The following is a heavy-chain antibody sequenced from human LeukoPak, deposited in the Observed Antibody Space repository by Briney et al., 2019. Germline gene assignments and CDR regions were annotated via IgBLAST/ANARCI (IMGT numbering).Heavy chain of an antibody. Sequence: ASVKVSCKASGYTFTSSGISWVRRAHGQGLEWMGWVSTYSGNTNYAQKFQGRVTMTRDTSTNTAYMELKNLRPDDTAIYYCATDLGYCSFGFGLGNCNRKWFDPWGQGTLVSVSS. J-gene: IGHJ5*02. CDR1: GYTFTSSG. CDR3: ATDLGYCSFGFGLGNCNRKWFDP. D-gene: IGHD2-2*03. V-gene: IGHV1-18*01. CDR2: VSTYSGNT.